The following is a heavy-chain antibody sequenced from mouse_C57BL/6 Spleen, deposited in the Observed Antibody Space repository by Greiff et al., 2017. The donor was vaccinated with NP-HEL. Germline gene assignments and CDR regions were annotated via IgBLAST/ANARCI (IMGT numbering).Heavy chain of an antibody. CDR1: GFTFSDYG. D-gene: IGHD1-1*01. CDR2: ISSGSSTM. J-gene: IGHJ3*01. V-gene: IGHV5-17*01. CDR3: AAGSRGTWFAY. Sequence: EVHLVESGGGLVKPGGSLKLSCAASGFTFSDYGMHWVRQAPEKGLEWVAYISSGSSTMYYADTVKGRFTSSRDNAKNTLFLQMTSLRAEDTAMYYCAAGSRGTWFAYWGQGTLVTVSA.